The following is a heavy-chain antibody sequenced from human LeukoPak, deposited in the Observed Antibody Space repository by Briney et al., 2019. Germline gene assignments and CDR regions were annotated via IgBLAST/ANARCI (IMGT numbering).Heavy chain of an antibody. CDR3: ARGKGSY. CDR2: IKEDGSEE. J-gene: IGHJ4*02. V-gene: IGHV3-7*01. CDR1: GFTFRTYW. Sequence: GGSLRLSCAASGFTFRTYWMSRVRQAPGKGLEWVATIKEDGSEEYYVDSVKGRFTISRVNAKNSLHLQMNSLRAEETALYYCARGKGSYWGQGTPVIVSS.